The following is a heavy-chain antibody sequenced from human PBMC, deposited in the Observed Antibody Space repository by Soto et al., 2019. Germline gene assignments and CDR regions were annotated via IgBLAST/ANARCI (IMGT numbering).Heavy chain of an antibody. J-gene: IGHJ4*02. CDR1: GGSISSGSYY. Sequence: LSLTCTVSGGSISSGSYYWSWIRQLPGKALEWIGYIYYSGSTYYNPSLKSRVTISVDTSKKQFSLKLSSVTAADTAVYYCARQGYRYGQGLDYWGQGTMVTVYS. CDR2: IYYSGST. V-gene: IGHV4-31*03. CDR3: ARQGYRYGQGLDY. D-gene: IGHD5-18*01.